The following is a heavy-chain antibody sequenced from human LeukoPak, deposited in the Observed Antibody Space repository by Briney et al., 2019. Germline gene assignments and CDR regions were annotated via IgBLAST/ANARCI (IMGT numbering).Heavy chain of an antibody. D-gene: IGHD6-19*01. J-gene: IGHJ3*02. CDR3: ATDRYSSGPPGFEGPDAFDI. CDR2: ISGSGGST. CDR1: GFTFSSYA. Sequence: GGSLRLSCAASGFTFSSYAMSWVRQAPGKGLEWVSAISGSGGSTYYADSVKGRFTVSRDNSKNTLYLQMNSLRSEDTAVYYCATDRYSSGPPGFEGPDAFDIWGQGTMVTVSS. V-gene: IGHV3-23*01.